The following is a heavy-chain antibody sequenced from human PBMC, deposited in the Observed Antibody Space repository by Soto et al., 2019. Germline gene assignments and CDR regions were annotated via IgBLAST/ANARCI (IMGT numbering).Heavy chain of an antibody. D-gene: IGHD2-2*01. J-gene: IGHJ3*02. Sequence: SETLSLTCTVSGGSISSYYWSWIRQPPGKGLERIGYIYYSGSTNYNPSLKSRVTISVDTSKNQFSLKLSSVTAADTAVYYCARAEYCSSTSCYHDAFDIWGQGTMVTVSS. CDR1: GGSISSYY. CDR2: IYYSGST. V-gene: IGHV4-59*01. CDR3: ARAEYCSSTSCYHDAFDI.